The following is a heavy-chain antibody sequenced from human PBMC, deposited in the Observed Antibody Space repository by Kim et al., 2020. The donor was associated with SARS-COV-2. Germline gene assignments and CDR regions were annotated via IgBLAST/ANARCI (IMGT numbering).Heavy chain of an antibody. J-gene: IGHJ4*02. CDR3: ARVRGQQLVTGVFDD. CDR2: ISSYSGQT. CDR1: GYTFTSNS. Sequence: ASVKVSCKTSGYTFTSNSVSWVRQAPGQGLEWMGWISSYSGQTNYAQKLQGRVTMTTDTSTSTAYMELRTLRSDDTAVYFCARVRGQQLVTGVFDDWGQGTLVTVSS. V-gene: IGHV1-18*04. D-gene: IGHD6-13*01.